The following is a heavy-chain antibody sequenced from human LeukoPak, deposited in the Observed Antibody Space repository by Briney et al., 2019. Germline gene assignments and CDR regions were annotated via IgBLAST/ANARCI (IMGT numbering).Heavy chain of an antibody. J-gene: IGHJ4*02. V-gene: IGHV3-23*01. CDR1: GFTFSSYA. Sequence: GGSLRLSWAASGFTFSSYAMSWVRQAPGKGLEWVSAISGSGGSTYYADSVKGRFTISRDNSKNTLYLQMNSLRAEDTAVYYCAKDQTLGYYYDGSGYYYFDYWGQGTLVTVSS. CDR2: ISGSGGST. CDR3: AKDQTLGYYYDGSGYYYFDY. D-gene: IGHD3-22*01.